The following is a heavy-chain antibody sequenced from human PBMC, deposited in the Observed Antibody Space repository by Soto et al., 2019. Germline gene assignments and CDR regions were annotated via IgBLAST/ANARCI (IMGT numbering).Heavy chain of an antibody. Sequence: GGSLRLSCAASGFTFSHYAMHWVRQAPGKGLEWVALMSYDGSNEYYADPVKGRFTISRDNSKNTLYLQMNSLIAEDTAVYYCAKVGYFDRSGYYDFDYWGQGTLVTVSS. D-gene: IGHD3-22*01. J-gene: IGHJ4*02. V-gene: IGHV3-30*18. CDR2: MSYDGSNE. CDR1: GFTFSHYA. CDR3: AKVGYFDRSGYYDFDY.